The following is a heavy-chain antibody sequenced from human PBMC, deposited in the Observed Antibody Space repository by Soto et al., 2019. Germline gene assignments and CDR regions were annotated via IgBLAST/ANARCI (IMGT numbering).Heavy chain of an antibody. CDR1: SGSISSSNW. V-gene: IGHV4-4*02. D-gene: IGHD3-10*01. CDR3: ARETTYYYGSGSYSWFDY. CDR2: IYHSGST. Sequence: QVQLQESGPGLVKPSGTLSLTCAVSSGSISSSNWWSGVRQPPGKGLEWIGEIYHSGSTNYNPSLKSRVTISVDKTKNQFSLKLSSVTAADTAVYYCARETTYYYGSGSYSWFDYWGQGTLVTVSS. J-gene: IGHJ4*02.